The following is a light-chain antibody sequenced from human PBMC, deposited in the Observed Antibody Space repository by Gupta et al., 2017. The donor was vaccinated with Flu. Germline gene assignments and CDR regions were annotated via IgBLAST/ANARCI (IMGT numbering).Light chain of an antibody. CDR3: VLYFRSGISL. J-gene: IGLJ2*01. V-gene: IGLV8-61*01. CDR1: AGSVSASFF. CDR2: STR. Sequence: TVTLPCGLSAGSVSASFFPTWYQQTPGQSPRTLIFSTRIRSSGVPDRFSGSILGNRAALTITGAQADDESDYYCVLYFRSGISLLGGGTKLTVL.